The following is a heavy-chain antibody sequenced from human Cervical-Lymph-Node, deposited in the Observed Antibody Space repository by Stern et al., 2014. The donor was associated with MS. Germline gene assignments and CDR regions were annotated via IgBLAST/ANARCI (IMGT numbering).Heavy chain of an antibody. J-gene: IGHJ4*02. V-gene: IGHV3-23*04. CDR2: ISGSGYTP. CDR1: GFTFNNYV. D-gene: IGHD3-10*01. CDR3: VKDRGGSGKTHFDY. Sequence: VQLVQSGGGLVQPGGSLRLSCAASGFTFNNYVMSWVRHTPGEGLEWVTAISGSGYTPDYADSVKGRFTISRDNSRNTLYLQMSSLRAEDTAVYYCVKDRGGSGKTHFDYWGQGTLVTVSS.